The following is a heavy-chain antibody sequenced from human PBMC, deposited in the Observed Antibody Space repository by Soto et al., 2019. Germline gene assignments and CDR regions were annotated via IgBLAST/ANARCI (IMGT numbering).Heavy chain of an antibody. CDR2: IDPSDSYT. CDR3: ARTSLAYYYDSSGPKRAFDI. Sequence: PGESLKISCKGSGYSFTSYWISWVRQMPGKGLKRMGRIDPSDSYTNYSPSFQGHVTISADKSISTAYLQWSSLKASDTAMYYCARTSLAYYYDSSGPKRAFDIRGQGTMVTVSS. D-gene: IGHD3-22*01. V-gene: IGHV5-10-1*01. CDR1: GYSFTSYW. J-gene: IGHJ3*02.